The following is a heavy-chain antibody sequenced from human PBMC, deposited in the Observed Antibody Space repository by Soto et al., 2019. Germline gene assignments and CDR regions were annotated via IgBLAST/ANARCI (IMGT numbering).Heavy chain of an antibody. D-gene: IGHD2-15*01. J-gene: IGHJ4*02. Sequence: SETLSLTCTVSGGSISSGDCYWSWIRQPPGKGLEWIGYIYYSGSTYYNPSLKSRVTISVDTSKNQFSLKLSSVTAVDTAVYYCARAGIGYCSGGGCPLLYFDYWGQGTLVTVSS. CDR3: ARAGIGYCSGGGCPLLYFDY. CDR1: GGSISSGDCY. V-gene: IGHV4-30-4*01. CDR2: IYYSGST.